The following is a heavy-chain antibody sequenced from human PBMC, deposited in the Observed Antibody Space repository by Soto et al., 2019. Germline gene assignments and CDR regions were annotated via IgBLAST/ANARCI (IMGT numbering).Heavy chain of an antibody. CDR1: GFTVSSNY. CDR3: ARGNSGGSFKPRVYYFDY. V-gene: IGHV3-66*01. Sequence: PGGSLRLSCAASGFTVSSNYMSWVRQAPGKGLEWVSVIYSGGSTYYADSVKGRFTISRDNSKNTLYLQMNSLRAEDTAVYYCARGNSGGSFKPRVYYFDYWGQGTLVTVSS. J-gene: IGHJ4*02. CDR2: IYSGGST. D-gene: IGHD2-15*01.